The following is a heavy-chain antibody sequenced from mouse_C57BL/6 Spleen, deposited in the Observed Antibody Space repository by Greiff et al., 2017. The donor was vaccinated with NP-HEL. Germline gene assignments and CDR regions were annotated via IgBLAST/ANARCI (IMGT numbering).Heavy chain of an antibody. Sequence: EVMLVESEGGLVQPGSSMKLSCTASGFTFSDYYMAWVRQVPEKGLEWVANINYDGSSTYYLDSLKSRFIISRDNAKNILYLQMSSLKSEDTATYYCAREDIYDYGFAYWGQGTLVTVSA. CDR3: AREDIYDYGFAY. J-gene: IGHJ3*01. CDR1: GFTFSDYY. D-gene: IGHD2-4*01. V-gene: IGHV5-16*01. CDR2: INYDGSST.